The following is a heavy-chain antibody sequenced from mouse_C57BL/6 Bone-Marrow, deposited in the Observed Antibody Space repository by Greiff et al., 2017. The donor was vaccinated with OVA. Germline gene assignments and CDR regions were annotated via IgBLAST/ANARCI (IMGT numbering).Heavy chain of an antibody. D-gene: IGHD1-1*01. CDR3: ARGPNYYGSSPAWFAY. Sequence: EVKVVESGGGLVKPGGSLKLSCAASGFTFSDYGMHWVRQAPEKGLEWVAYISSGSSTIYYADTVKGRFTISRDNAKNTLFLQMTSLRSEDTAMYYCARGPNYYGSSPAWFAYWGQGTLVTVSA. CDR1: GFTFSDYG. J-gene: IGHJ3*01. V-gene: IGHV5-17*01. CDR2: ISSGSSTI.